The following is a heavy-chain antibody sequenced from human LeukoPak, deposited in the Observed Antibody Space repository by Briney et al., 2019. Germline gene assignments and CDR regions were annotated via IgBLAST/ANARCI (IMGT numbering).Heavy chain of an antibody. Sequence: GGSLRLSCAASGFTFSSYAMSWVRQAPGKGLEWVTAISGSGGSTYYADSVKGRFTISRDNSKNTLYLQMNSLRAEDTAVYYCARCGYDYHLWWNDGMNYFDYWGQGNLVIVSS. V-gene: IGHV3-23*01. J-gene: IGHJ4*02. CDR1: GFTFSSYA. D-gene: IGHD5-12*01. CDR3: ARCGYDYHLWWNDGMNYFDY. CDR2: ISGSGGST.